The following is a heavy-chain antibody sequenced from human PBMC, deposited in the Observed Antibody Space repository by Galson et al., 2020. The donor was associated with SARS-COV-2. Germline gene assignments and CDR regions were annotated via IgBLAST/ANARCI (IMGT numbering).Heavy chain of an antibody. CDR3: ARAVTMGDWVVLYY. CDR2: IYYSGST. D-gene: IGHD3-16*01. CDR1: GGSISSGDYY. V-gene: IGHV4-30-4*08. J-gene: IGHJ4*02. Sequence: SETLSLTCTVSGGSISSGDYYCSWIRQPPGKGLEWIGYIYYSGSTYYNPSLKSRVTISVDTSKNQFSLKLSSVTAADTAVYNGARAVTMGDWVVLYYWGQGTLVTVSS.